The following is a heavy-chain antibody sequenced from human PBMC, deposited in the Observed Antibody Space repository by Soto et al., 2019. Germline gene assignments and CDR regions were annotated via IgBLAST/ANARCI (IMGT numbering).Heavy chain of an antibody. CDR1: GASISSTNY. J-gene: IGHJ5*02. V-gene: IGHV4-4*02. Sequence: LSETLSLTCAVSGASISSTNYWSWVRQPPGKGLEWIGEIYHSGTTNYNPSLESRVTISVDKSKNQFSLRLYSLTAADTAVYYCARGFLDYSNYGSLYSWFDPWGQGTLVTVSS. CDR3: ARGFLDYSNYGSLYSWFDP. CDR2: IYHSGTT. D-gene: IGHD4-4*01.